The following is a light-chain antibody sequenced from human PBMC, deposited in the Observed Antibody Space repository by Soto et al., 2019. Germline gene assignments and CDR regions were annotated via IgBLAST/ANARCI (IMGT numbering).Light chain of an antibody. CDR3: QQLNSYPT. CDR1: QSISSN. Sequence: DIVMTQSPATLSVSPGERATLSCRASQSISSNLAWYQQKPGQAPRLLMFRTSSRATGFPARFSGSGSGTDFTLTISSLQPEDFATYYCQQLNSYPTFGGGTKVDIK. J-gene: IGKJ4*01. V-gene: IGKV3-15*01. CDR2: RTS.